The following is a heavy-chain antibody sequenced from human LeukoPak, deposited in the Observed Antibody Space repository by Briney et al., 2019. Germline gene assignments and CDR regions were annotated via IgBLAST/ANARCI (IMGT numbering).Heavy chain of an antibody. CDR3: AKILGGNKYYHDSSGYWWDDAFDI. Sequence: GGSLRLYCAASGFTFSSYGMHWVRQAPGKGLEGVAVISYDGSNKYYADSVKGRFTISRDNSKNTLYLQMNSLRAEDTAVYYCAKILGGNKYYHDSSGYWWDDAFDIWGQGTMVTVSS. V-gene: IGHV3-30*18. J-gene: IGHJ3*02. D-gene: IGHD3-22*01. CDR1: GFTFSSYG. CDR2: ISYDGSNK.